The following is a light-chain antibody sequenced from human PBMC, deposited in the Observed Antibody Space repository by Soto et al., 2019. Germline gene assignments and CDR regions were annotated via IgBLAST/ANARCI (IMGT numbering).Light chain of an antibody. CDR2: GAS. V-gene: IGKV3-20*01. Sequence: VLTQSPGTLSLSPGERATLSCRASQSVNSNYLAWYQQKPGRASRLLIYGASSRATGISDRFSGSGSGTDFTLTISRLEPEDFAVYYCQQYGSLYTFGQGTKLEI. CDR3: QQYGSLYT. CDR1: QSVNSNY. J-gene: IGKJ2*01.